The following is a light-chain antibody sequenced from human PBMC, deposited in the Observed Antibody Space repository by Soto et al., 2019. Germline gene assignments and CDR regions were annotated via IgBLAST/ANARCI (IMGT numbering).Light chain of an antibody. Sequence: QSVLTQPPSVSAAPGQKVTISCSGSSSNIGKNYVSWYQQVPGTAPKLLIYDNNKRPSGIPDRFSGSKSGTSVTLGITALQTGDEADYYCGTWDSSLRVVVFGRGTKLTVL. V-gene: IGLV1-51*01. J-gene: IGLJ2*01. CDR1: SSNIGKNY. CDR2: DNN. CDR3: GTWDSSLRVVV.